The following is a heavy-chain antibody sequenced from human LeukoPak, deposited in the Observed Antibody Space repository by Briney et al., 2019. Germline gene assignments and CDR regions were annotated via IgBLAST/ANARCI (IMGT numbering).Heavy chain of an antibody. Sequence: PGRSLRLSCAASGFTFSSYAMHWVRQAPGKGLEWVAVISYDGSNKYYADSVKGRFTISRGNSKNTLYLQMNSLRAEDTAVYYCARGRYHMDVWGKGTTVTVSS. J-gene: IGHJ6*03. CDR1: GFTFSSYA. D-gene: IGHD1-14*01. CDR2: ISYDGSNK. V-gene: IGHV3-30*01. CDR3: ARGRYHMDV.